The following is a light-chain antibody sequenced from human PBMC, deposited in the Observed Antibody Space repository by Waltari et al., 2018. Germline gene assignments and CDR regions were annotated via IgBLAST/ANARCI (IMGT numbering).Light chain of an antibody. V-gene: IGLV1-47*01. CDR2: RNT. J-gene: IGLJ2*01. CDR1: SSNIGNSY. Sequence: QSVLTQPPSASGTPGQKITISCSGSSSNIGNSYIYSYQHLPGTAPKLLFYRNTQRTAGVPDRFSGSKSEASVSLAISGLRSGDEGDYSCGSWDHSVRDVLFGGGSRVTV. CDR3: GSWDHSVRDVL.